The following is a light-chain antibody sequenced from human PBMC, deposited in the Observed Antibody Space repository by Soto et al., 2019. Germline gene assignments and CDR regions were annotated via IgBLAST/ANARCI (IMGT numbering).Light chain of an antibody. Sequence: QSVLTQPRSVSGSPGQSVTISCTGTSSDVGGYNYVSWYQHHPGKVPKLMIFDVSDRPSGVSNRFSGSKSGNTASLTISGLQAEDEADYYCSSYTSTSTVVFGGGTKLTVL. CDR1: SSDVGGYNY. CDR3: SSYTSTSTVV. J-gene: IGLJ2*01. CDR2: DVS. V-gene: IGLV2-14*03.